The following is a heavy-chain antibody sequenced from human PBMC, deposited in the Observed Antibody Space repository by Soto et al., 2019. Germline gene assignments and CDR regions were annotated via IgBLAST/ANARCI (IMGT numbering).Heavy chain of an antibody. J-gene: IGHJ4*02. Sequence: QLQLQESGSGLVKPSQTLSLTCADSGGSIRSGGYSWSWIRQPPGKGLEWIGYIYHSGSTYYNPSLKSRVTISVDRSKHPFSPKLSSVNAADTAVYYCARGQVVAARHWGQGTLVAVSS. CDR3: ARGQVVAARH. D-gene: IGHD2-15*01. CDR2: IYHSGST. CDR1: GGSIRSGGYS. V-gene: IGHV4-30-2*01.